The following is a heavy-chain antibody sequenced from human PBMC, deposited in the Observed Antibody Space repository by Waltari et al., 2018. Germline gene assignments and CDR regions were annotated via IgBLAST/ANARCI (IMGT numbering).Heavy chain of an antibody. D-gene: IGHD3-10*01. CDR1: GFTFRNYG. J-gene: IGHJ4*02. CDR2: ISYDGINK. CDR3: AKDSRPRYWPEYFDY. Sequence: QVQLVESGGGVVQPGRSLRLSCAASGFTFRNYGMYWVRQAPGRGLEWVEFISYDGINKYYGDAVKGRFTISRDNSKKVLYLQMNSLRTEDTAVYYCAKDSRPRYWPEYFDYWGQGILVTVSS. V-gene: IGHV3-30*18.